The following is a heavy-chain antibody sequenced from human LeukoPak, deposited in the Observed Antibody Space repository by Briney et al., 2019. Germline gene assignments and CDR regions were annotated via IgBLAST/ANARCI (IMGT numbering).Heavy chain of an antibody. CDR1: GGSISSYY. CDR2: IYYSGST. V-gene: IGHV4-59*01. J-gene: IGHJ4*02. CDR3: ARVGSSTSCVY. Sequence: PSETLSLTCTVSGGSISSYYWSWIRQPPGKGLEWIVYIYYSGSTNYNASLKSRVTISVDTSKNQFSLKMSSVTAADTAVYYCARVGSSTSCVYWGQGTLVTVSS. D-gene: IGHD2-2*01.